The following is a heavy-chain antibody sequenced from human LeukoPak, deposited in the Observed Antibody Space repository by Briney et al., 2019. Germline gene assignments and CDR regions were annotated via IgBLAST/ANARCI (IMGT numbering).Heavy chain of an antibody. Sequence: GGSLRLSCAASGFTFSSYSMNWVRQAPGKGLEWVSSIISSSSYIYYADSVKGRFTISRDNAKNSLYLQMNSLRAEDTAVYYCARATYCSSTSCPEAFDIWGQGTMVTVSS. V-gene: IGHV3-21*01. CDR3: ARATYCSSTSCPEAFDI. D-gene: IGHD2-2*01. CDR2: IISSSSYI. CDR1: GFTFSSYS. J-gene: IGHJ3*02.